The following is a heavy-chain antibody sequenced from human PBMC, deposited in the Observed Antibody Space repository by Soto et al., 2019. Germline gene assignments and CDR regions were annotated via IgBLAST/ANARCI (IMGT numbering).Heavy chain of an antibody. CDR1: GGSISNHY. CDR3: ARSNWYSEY. J-gene: IGHJ4*02. D-gene: IGHD7-27*01. Sequence: QVQLQESGPGLVKPSETLSLTCTVSGGSISNHYWSWIRPPPGKGLEWIGYIYYNGNTNYNPSLKSRVTMSVDTSKNQFSLKLSSVTAADTAVYYFARSNWYSEYWGQGTLVTVSS. V-gene: IGHV4-59*11. CDR2: IYYNGNT.